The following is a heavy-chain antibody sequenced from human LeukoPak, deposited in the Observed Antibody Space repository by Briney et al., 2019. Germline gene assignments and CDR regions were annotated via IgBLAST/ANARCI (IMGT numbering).Heavy chain of an antibody. Sequence: GGSLRLSCAASGFTVSSYYMSWVRQAPGKGLEWVSIIYSGGNTYYADSVKGRFTISRDNAKNSLYLQMNSLRAEDTAVYYCARGLGWFGEDYYYGMDVWGQGTTVTVSS. CDR2: IYSGGNT. D-gene: IGHD3-10*01. CDR1: GFTVSSYY. V-gene: IGHV3-53*01. CDR3: ARGLGWFGEDYYYGMDV. J-gene: IGHJ6*02.